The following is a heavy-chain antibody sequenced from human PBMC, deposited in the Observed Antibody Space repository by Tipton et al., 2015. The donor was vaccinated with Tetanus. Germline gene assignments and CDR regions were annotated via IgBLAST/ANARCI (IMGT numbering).Heavy chain of an antibody. J-gene: IGHJ5*01. CDR3: AKVRGTLRYSFDS. CDR2: SYAGGNYA. CDR1: GFTLSRYT. V-gene: IGHV3-23*03. Sequence: SLRLSCAASGFTLSRYTLNWVRQAPGKGLEWVSVSYAGGNYAYYADSVKGRFTTSRDDSKSTLYLHMTSLRAEDTAVYYCAKVRGTLRYSFDSWGQGTRVTVSS. D-gene: IGHD1-26*01.